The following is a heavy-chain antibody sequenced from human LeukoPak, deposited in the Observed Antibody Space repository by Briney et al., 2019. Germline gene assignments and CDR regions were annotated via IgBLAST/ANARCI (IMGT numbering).Heavy chain of an antibody. CDR3: ARGRVAAAGTVPYWFDP. V-gene: IGHV4-34*01. D-gene: IGHD6-13*01. J-gene: IGHJ5*02. CDR2: INHSGST. Sequence: SETLSLTCPVYGGSFSGYYWSWIRQPPGKGLEWIGEINHSGSTNYNPSLKSRVTISVDTSKNQFSLKLSSVTAADTAVYYCARGRVAAAGTVPYWFDPWGQGTLVTVSS. CDR1: GGSFSGYY.